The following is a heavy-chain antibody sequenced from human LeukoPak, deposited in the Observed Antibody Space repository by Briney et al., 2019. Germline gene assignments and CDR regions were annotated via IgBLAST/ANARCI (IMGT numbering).Heavy chain of an antibody. CDR3: ATRGIGPDIILSNYYYMDV. CDR1: GYTLTELS. J-gene: IGHJ6*03. CDR2: FDPEDGET. D-gene: IGHD3-10*01. V-gene: IGHV1-24*01. Sequence: ASVKVSCKVSGYTLTELSMHWVRQTPGKGLEWMGSFDPEDGETIYAQKFQDRVTMTEDTSTDTAYMELSSLRSEDTAVYYCATRGIGPDIILSNYYYMDVWGKGTTVTISS.